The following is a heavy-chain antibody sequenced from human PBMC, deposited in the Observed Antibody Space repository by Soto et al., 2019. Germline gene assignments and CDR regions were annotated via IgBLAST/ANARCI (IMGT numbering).Heavy chain of an antibody. CDR3: AREETYYDFWSGYYRYYFDY. Sequence: GASVKVSCKASGYTFTGYYMHWVRQAPGQGLEWMGWINPNSGGTNYAQKFQGWVTMTRDTSISTAYMELSRLRSDDTAVYYCAREETYYDFWSGYYRYYFDYWGQGTLVTVS. V-gene: IGHV1-2*04. CDR2: INPNSGGT. CDR1: GYTFTGYY. J-gene: IGHJ4*02. D-gene: IGHD3-3*01.